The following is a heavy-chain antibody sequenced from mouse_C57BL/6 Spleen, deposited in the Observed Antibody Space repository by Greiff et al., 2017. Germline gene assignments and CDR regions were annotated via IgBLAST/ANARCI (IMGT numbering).Heavy chain of an antibody. Sequence: EVQLVESGEGLVKPGGSLKLSCAASGFTFSSYAMPWVRQTPGKGLEWVAYISSGGGYIYYADTVKGRFTISRDKARNTLYLQMSSLKYEDTAMYSCTRDGYYYASSSWYFDVWGTGTTVTVSS. CDR2: ISSGGGYI. CDR3: TRDGYYYASSSWYFDV. D-gene: IGHD1-1*01. J-gene: IGHJ1*03. V-gene: IGHV5-9-1*02. CDR1: GFTFSSYA.